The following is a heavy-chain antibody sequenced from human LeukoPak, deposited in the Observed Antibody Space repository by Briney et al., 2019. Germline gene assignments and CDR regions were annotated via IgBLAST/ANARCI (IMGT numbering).Heavy chain of an antibody. D-gene: IGHD3-3*01. CDR2: INPNSGGT. CDR1: GYTFTGYY. CDR3: AREEFQYYDFWSGYRNWFDS. Sequence: GASVKVSCKASGYTFTGYYMHWVRHAPGQGLEWMGWINPNSGGTNYAQKFQGRVTMTRDTSISTAYMELSRLRSDDTAVYYCAREEFQYYDFWSGYRNWFDSWGQGTLVTVSS. V-gene: IGHV1-2*02. J-gene: IGHJ5*01.